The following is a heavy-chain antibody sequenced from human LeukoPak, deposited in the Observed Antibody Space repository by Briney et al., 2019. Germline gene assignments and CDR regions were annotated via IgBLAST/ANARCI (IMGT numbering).Heavy chain of an antibody. V-gene: IGHV3-48*03. J-gene: IGHJ6*03. CDR3: AKGNYYYYMDV. CDR1: GFTFSSYE. CDR2: ISSSGSTI. Sequence: PGGSLRLSCAASGFTFSSYEMTWVRQAPGKGLEWVSYISSSGSTIYYADSVKGRFTISRDNAKNSLYLQMNSLRAEDTAVYYCAKGNYYYYMDVWGKGTTVTVSS. D-gene: IGHD3-10*01.